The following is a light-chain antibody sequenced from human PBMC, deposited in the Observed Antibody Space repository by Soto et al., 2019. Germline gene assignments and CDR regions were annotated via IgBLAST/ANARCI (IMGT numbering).Light chain of an antibody. J-gene: IGKJ1*01. Sequence: DIVMTDSPDSLALSLCERATINCKSSQSVLYSNNKNYLAWYQQKPGKAPKLLIYAASTLQSGVPSRFSGSGSGTDFTLTISCLQSEDFATYYCQQYYSYGWTFGQGTKVDIK. V-gene: IGKV4-1*01. CDR1: QSVLYSNNKNY. CDR3: QQYYSYGWT. CDR2: AAS.